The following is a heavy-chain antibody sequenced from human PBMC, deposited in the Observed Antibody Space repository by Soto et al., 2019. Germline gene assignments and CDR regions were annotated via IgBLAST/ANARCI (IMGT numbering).Heavy chain of an antibody. CDR3: ARDRTMVRGVIDYYYYYMDV. CDR1: GFTFGRYW. CDR2: IKQDGSEK. Sequence: GGSLRLSCAASGFTFGRYWMSWVRQAPGKGLEWVANIKQDGSEKYYVDSVKGRFTISRDNAKNSLYLQMNSLRAEDTAVYYCARDRTMVRGVIDYYYYYMDVWGKGTTVTVSS. D-gene: IGHD3-10*01. V-gene: IGHV3-7*01. J-gene: IGHJ6*03.